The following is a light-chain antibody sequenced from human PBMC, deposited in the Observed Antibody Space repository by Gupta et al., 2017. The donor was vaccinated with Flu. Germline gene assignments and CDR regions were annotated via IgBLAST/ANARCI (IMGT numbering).Light chain of an antibody. CDR3: QQDGGVPFT. CDR1: QIVTSNY. Sequence: EVVLTQSPGTLSLSPGERATLSCRASQIVTSNYLAWYQQKPGQAPRLLIYGPSSRATGIPDRFSGSGSGTDFTLTISRPEPEDFAVYYCQQDGGVPFTFGPGTKVDLK. CDR2: GPS. V-gene: IGKV3-20*01. J-gene: IGKJ3*01.